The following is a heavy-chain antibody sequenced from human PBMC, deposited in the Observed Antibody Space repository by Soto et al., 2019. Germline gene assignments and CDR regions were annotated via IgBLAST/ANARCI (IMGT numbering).Heavy chain of an antibody. CDR2: INSDGSRT. CDR3: ARVLTGSWNWFDP. D-gene: IGHD6-13*01. V-gene: IGHV3-74*01. J-gene: IGHJ5*02. Sequence: EVQLVESGGGLVQPGESLRLSCAASGFTFSSYWMHWVRQAPGKGLVWVSRINSDGSRTNYADSVKGRFTVSRDNAKNTQYLQRNSPRAEDTAVYYCARVLTGSWNWFDPWGQGTLVTVSS. CDR1: GFTFSSYW.